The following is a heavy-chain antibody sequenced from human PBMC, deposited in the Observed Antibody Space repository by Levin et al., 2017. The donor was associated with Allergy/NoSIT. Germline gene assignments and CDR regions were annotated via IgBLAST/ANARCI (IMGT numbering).Heavy chain of an antibody. CDR3: ARGAHWNSPGHYYGMDV. J-gene: IGHJ6*02. D-gene: IGHD1-7*01. CDR2: IYYSGST. V-gene: IGHV4-31*03. Sequence: SETLSLTCTVSGGSISSGGYYWSWIRQHPGKGLEWIGYIYYSGSTYYNPSLKSRVTISVDTSKNQFSLKLSSVTAADTAVYYCARGAHWNSPGHYYGMDVWGQGTTVTVSS. CDR1: GGSISSGGYY.